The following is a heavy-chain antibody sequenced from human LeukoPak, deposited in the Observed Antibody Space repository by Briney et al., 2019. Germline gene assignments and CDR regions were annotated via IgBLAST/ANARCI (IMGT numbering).Heavy chain of an antibody. CDR3: ARILLRYFDWLLYPIGWFDP. V-gene: IGHV1-18*01. J-gene: IGHJ5*02. CDR2: ISAYNGNT. Sequence: ASVKVSCKASGYTFTIYGISWVRQAPGPGLEWMGWISAYNGNTNYAQKLQGRVTMTTDTSTSTAYMELRSLRSDDTAVYYCARILLRYFDWLLYPIGWFDPWGQGTLVTVSS. CDR1: GYTFTIYG. D-gene: IGHD3-9*01.